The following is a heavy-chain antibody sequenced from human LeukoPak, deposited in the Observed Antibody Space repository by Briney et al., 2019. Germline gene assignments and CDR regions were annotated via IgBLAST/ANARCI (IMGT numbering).Heavy chain of an antibody. CDR1: GGSISSTRYY. D-gene: IGHD6-13*01. CDR2: MYYTGSS. CDR3: ARRADIAAAGTDYYYGMDV. V-gene: IGHV4-39*01. J-gene: IGHJ6*02. Sequence: SETLSLTCSVSGGSISSTRYYWGWIRQPPGKGLDWIGSMYYTGSSYYNPSLKSRVTISADTSKNQFSLKLSSVTAADTAVYYCARRADIAAAGTDYYYGMDVWGQGTTVTVSS.